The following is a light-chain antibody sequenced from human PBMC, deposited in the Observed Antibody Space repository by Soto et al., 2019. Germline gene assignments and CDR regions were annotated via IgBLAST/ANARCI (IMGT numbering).Light chain of an antibody. CDR1: QSVTSTY. V-gene: IGKV3-20*01. CDR2: GAS. J-gene: IGKJ5*01. CDR3: QQYGSSHT. Sequence: IVLTQSPGTLFLSPGERATLSCRASQSVTSTYLAWYQQKPGQAPRLLIYGASSRAIGIPDRFSGSVSGSDFILTINRLEPEDFAVYYCQQYGSSHTFGQGTRLEIK.